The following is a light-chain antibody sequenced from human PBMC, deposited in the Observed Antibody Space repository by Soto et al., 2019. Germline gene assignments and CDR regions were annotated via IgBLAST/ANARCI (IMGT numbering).Light chain of an antibody. CDR2: GAS. Sequence: EIVMTQSPATLSVSPGERATLSCRASQSVSSNLAWYQQKPGQAPRLPIYGASTRATGIPARFSGSGSGTEFTLTISSLQSEDFAVYYCQQYGRSPFTFGPGTKVDIK. CDR3: QQYGRSPFT. J-gene: IGKJ3*01. V-gene: IGKV3-15*01. CDR1: QSVSSN.